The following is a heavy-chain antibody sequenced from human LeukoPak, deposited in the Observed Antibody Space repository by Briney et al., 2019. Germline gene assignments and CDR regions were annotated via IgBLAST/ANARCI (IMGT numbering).Heavy chain of an antibody. V-gene: IGHV1-18*01. CDR2: IPAYSGNT. CDR3: ARDPDCYCDSGRVHYAFDT. Sequence: GASVKLSCEASGYTFTRYGISWVRQAPGQGLEGMGWIPAYSGNTNYAQNLQGRVTMTTDTSKTTAHMELRSLSSDDQAVFYCARDPDCYCDSGRVHYAFDTWGQGTMVTVSS. D-gene: IGHD3-10*01. CDR1: GYTFTRYG. J-gene: IGHJ3*02.